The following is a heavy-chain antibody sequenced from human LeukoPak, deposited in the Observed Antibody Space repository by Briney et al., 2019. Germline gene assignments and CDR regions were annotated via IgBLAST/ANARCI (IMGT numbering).Heavy chain of an antibody. Sequence: SETLSLTCTVSGGSISSGGYYWSWIRQPPGKGLEWIGYIYYSGSTYYNPSLKSRVTISVDTSKNQFSLKLSSVTAADTAVYFCARGAMVAATRSYYYGMDVWGQGTTVTVSS. D-gene: IGHD2-15*01. CDR3: ARGAMVAATRSYYYGMDV. V-gene: IGHV4-30-4*01. CDR2: IYYSGST. CDR1: GGSISSGGYY. J-gene: IGHJ6*02.